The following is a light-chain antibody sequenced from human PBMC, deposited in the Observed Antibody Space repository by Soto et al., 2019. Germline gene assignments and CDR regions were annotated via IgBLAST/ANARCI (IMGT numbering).Light chain of an antibody. J-gene: IGKJ3*01. CDR1: QSVSSSY. V-gene: IGKV3-20*01. CDR3: QPYGSTPLT. Sequence: EIVLTQSPGTLSLSPGERATLSCRASQSVSSSYLAWYQQKPGQAPRLLIYGASSRATGIPDRFSGSGSGTDFTLTIISLEPEDFAVYYCQPYGSTPLTFGPGTKVDIK. CDR2: GAS.